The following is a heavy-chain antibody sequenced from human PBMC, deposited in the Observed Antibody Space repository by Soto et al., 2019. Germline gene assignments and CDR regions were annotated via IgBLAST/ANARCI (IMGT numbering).Heavy chain of an antibody. J-gene: IGHJ6*02. CDR2: ISSSSSYI. CDR1: GFTFSSYS. Sequence: GGSLRLSCAASGFTFSSYSMNWVRQAPGKGLEWVSSISSSSSYIYYADSVKGRFTISRDNAKNPLYLQMNSLRAEDTAVYYCARDMADYYYGMDVWGQGTTVTVSS. V-gene: IGHV3-21*01. D-gene: IGHD3-10*01. CDR3: ARDMADYYYGMDV.